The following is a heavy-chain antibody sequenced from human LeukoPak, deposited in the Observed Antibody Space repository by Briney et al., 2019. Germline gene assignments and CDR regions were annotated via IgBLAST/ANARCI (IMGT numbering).Heavy chain of an antibody. CDR2: ISYDGSNE. CDR1: GFTFSRYA. V-gene: IGHV3-30-3*01. CDR3: AREAEAFDI. J-gene: IGHJ3*02. Sequence: GGSLRLSCAASGFTFSRYAMHWVRQAPGKGLEWVAVISYDGSNEYYADSVKGRFTISRDNSKNTLYLQMNSLRPEDTAVYYCAREAEAFDIWGQGTMVTVSS.